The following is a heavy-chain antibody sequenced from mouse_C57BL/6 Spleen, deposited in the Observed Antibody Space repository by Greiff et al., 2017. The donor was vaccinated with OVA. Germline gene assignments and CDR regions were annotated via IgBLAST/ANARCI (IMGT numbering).Heavy chain of an antibody. D-gene: IGHD2-4*01. CDR2: IHPSSGST. CDR1: GYTFTSYW. Sequence: QVQLQQSGAELVKPGASVKLSCKASGYTFTSYWMHWVKQRPGQGLEWIGMIHPSSGSTNYNEKFKSKATLTVDKSSSTAYMQLSSLTSEDSAVYDCARPYDYDSAGLAYWGQGTLVTVSA. CDR3: ARPYDYDSAGLAY. V-gene: IGHV1-64*01. J-gene: IGHJ3*01.